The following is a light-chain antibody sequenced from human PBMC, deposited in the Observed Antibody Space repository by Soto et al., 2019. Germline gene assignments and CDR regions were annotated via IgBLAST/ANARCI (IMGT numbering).Light chain of an antibody. CDR2: GAS. J-gene: IGKJ1*01. CDR3: QQYNKWPLT. Sequence: EIVVTQSPATLSVSPGERGTLSCRASQSVSSNLAWYQQKTGRAPSLLIYGASTRATGIPARFSGSGSGTEFNLTISSLQSEDFTVYYCQQYNKWPLTFGQGTKVDIK. V-gene: IGKV3-15*01. CDR1: QSVSSN.